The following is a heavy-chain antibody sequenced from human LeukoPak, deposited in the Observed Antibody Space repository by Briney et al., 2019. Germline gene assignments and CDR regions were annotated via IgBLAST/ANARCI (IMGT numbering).Heavy chain of an antibody. J-gene: IGHJ5*02. D-gene: IGHD3-22*01. Sequence: SETLSLTCTVSGGSISSSSYYWGWIRQPPGKGLEWIGSIYYSGSTYYNPSLKSRVTISVDTSKNQFSLKLSSVTAADTAVYYCAGYDSSGLWFDPWGQGTLVTVSS. CDR1: GGSISSSSYY. V-gene: IGHV4-39*07. CDR3: AGYDSSGLWFDP. CDR2: IYYSGST.